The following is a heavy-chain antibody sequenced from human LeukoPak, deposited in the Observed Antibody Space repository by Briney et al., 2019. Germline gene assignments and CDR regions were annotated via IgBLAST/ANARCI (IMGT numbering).Heavy chain of an antibody. V-gene: IGHV3-21*01. CDR1: GFTFSTYS. Sequence: GGSLRLSCAASGFTFSTYSMNWVRQAPGKGLEWVSSICSSSSYIYYADSVMGRFTISRDNAKNSLYLQMNSLRAEDTAVYYCARDRAAVKVLDYWGQGTLVTVSS. J-gene: IGHJ4*02. CDR2: ICSSSSYI. CDR3: ARDRAAVKVLDY. D-gene: IGHD4-11*01.